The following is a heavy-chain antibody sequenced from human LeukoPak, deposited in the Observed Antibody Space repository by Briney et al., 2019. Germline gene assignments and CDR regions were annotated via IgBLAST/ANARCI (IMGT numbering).Heavy chain of an antibody. CDR1: GYSFTSNW. J-gene: IGHJ4*02. CDR2: IDPSDSHI. Sequence: PGESLKISCKGSGYSFTSNWISWVRQMPGKGLEWMGRIDPSDSHINYSPSFQGHVIISVDKSIGTAYLQWSSLRASDTAMYYCARQGRGSYRRDFDYWGQGTLVTVSS. CDR3: ARQGRGSYRRDFDY. D-gene: IGHD1-26*01. V-gene: IGHV5-10-1*01.